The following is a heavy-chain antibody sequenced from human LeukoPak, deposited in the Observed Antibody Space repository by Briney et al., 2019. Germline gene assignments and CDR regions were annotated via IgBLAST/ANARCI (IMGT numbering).Heavy chain of an antibody. J-gene: IGHJ4*02. CDR1: GGTFSRYA. D-gene: IGHD3-3*01. CDR3: ASPAQLRFLEWLSFDY. Sequence: SVTVSCKASGGTFSRYAISWVRQAPGQGLEWMGGIIPMFGTANYAQKFQGRVTITADESTSTAYMELSSLRSEDTAVYYCASPAQLRFLEWLSFDYWGQGTLVTVSS. V-gene: IGHV1-69*13. CDR2: IIPMFGTA.